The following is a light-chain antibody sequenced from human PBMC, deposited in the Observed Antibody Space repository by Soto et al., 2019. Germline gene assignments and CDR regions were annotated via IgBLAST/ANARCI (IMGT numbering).Light chain of an antibody. V-gene: IGLV2-14*01. J-gene: IGLJ1*01. Sequence: QAAVTQPAWVCGSPGEAVAISCTGTSRDVGGYNYVSWYQHPPGKAPKLMISEVSNRPSAVSNRFSGSKSGNTASLTISGLQAEDEADYYCSSYTSTSTRVFGTGPKVTVL. CDR1: SRDVGGYNY. CDR3: SSYTSTSTRV. CDR2: EVS.